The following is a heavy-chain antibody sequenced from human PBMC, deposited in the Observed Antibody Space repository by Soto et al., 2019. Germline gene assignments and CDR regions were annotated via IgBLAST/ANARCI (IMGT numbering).Heavy chain of an antibody. CDR1: GGSISSVGYY. Sequence: QVQLQESGPGLVKPSQTLSLTCTVSGGSISSVGYYWSWIRQHPGKGLEWIGYIYNSGSTHYNPSLKXRITMSVDTSKNQFSLKLSSVTVADTAVYFCARETVGTIDRWGQGTLVTVSS. D-gene: IGHD5-12*01. V-gene: IGHV4-31*03. CDR3: ARETVGTIDR. J-gene: IGHJ5*02. CDR2: IYNSGST.